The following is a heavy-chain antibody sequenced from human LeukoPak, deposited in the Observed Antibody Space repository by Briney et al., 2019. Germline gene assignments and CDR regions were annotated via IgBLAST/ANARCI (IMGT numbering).Heavy chain of an antibody. Sequence: ASVKVSCKASGYTFTSYGISWVRQAPGQGLEWMGWISAYSGGTNYAQKFQGRVTMTRGTSISTAYMELSRLRSGDTAVYYCARDGVLLWFGDYRYYYMDVWGKGTTVTISS. J-gene: IGHJ6*03. D-gene: IGHD3-10*01. CDR1: GYTFTSYG. CDR2: ISAYSGGT. CDR3: ARDGVLLWFGDYRYYYMDV. V-gene: IGHV1-2*02.